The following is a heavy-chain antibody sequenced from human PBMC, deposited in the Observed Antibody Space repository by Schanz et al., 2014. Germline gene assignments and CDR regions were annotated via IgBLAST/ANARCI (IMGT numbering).Heavy chain of an antibody. Sequence: QLQLQESGSGLVKPSQTLSLTCAVSGGSIIGGTYSWTWIRQPPGKGLEWIGYIWHGGTTYYHPSLKSRVTISMDRSKNQFSLELTSVTAADTAVYYCAGPRSDYFDSWGQGTLVTVSS. J-gene: IGHJ4*02. CDR2: IWHGGTT. D-gene: IGHD3-10*01. V-gene: IGHV4-30-2*01. CDR3: AGPRSDYFDS. CDR1: GGSIIGGTYS.